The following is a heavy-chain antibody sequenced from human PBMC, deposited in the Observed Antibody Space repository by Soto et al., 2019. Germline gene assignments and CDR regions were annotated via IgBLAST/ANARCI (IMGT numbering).Heavy chain of an antibody. CDR2: INYTGST. CDR3: ARTPINYGDYDYYGMDV. D-gene: IGHD4-17*01. V-gene: IGHV4-59*11. CDR1: GGSISNHY. J-gene: IGHJ6*02. Sequence: SETLSLTCTVSGGSISNHYWTWIRQPPGKGLEWIGCINYTGSTNYSPSLKSRVTISLDTSKNQFSLKLTSVTTADTAMYYCARTPINYGDYDYYGMDVWGQGTTVT.